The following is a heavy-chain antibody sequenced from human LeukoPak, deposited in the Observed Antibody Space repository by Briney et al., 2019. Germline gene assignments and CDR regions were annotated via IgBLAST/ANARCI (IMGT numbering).Heavy chain of an antibody. Sequence: PPETLSLTCPVYGGSFSGFYCGWIRHPPGDVRGWNGEIKHIVRTNYNLSFKTGATISVATSKIQFTLKLSSVTAADTAVYYCARALRAYSNYGGYYYYYMDVWGKGTTVTVSS. J-gene: IGHJ6*03. CDR1: GGSFSGFY. D-gene: IGHD4-11*01. CDR2: IKHIVRT. V-gene: IGHV4-34*01. CDR3: ARALRAYSNYGGYYYYYMDV.